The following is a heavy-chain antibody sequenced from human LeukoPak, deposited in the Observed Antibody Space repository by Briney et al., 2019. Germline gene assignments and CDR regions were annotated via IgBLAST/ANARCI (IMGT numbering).Heavy chain of an antibody. D-gene: IGHD1-26*01. Sequence: ASVKVSCKASGYTFTGYYMHWVRQAPGQGLEWMGWINPNSGGTNYAQKFQGRVTMTRDTSISTAYMELSRLRSDDTAVYYCARDRVPNSGGYYDYYYYYGMDVWGQGTTVTVSS. CDR1: GYTFTGYY. V-gene: IGHV1-2*02. CDR2: INPNSGGT. J-gene: IGHJ6*02. CDR3: ARDRVPNSGGYYDYYYYYGMDV.